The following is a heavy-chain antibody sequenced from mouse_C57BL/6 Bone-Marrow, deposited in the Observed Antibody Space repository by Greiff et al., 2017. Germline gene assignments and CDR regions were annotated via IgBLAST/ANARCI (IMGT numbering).Heavy chain of an antibody. Sequence: VQLQQSGPELVKPGASVKISCKASGYAFSSSWMNWVKQRPGKGLEWIGRIYPGDGDTNYNGKFKGKATLTADKSSSTAYMQLSSLTSGDSAVYFCARVGLDYWGQGTTLTVSA. J-gene: IGHJ2*01. CDR2: IYPGDGDT. D-gene: IGHD4-1*01. V-gene: IGHV1-82*01. CDR1: GYAFSSSW. CDR3: ARVGLDY.